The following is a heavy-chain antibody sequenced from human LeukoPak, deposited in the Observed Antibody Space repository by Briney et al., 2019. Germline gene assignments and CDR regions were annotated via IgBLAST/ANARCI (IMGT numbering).Heavy chain of an antibody. CDR3: ARAYYDSSGLNFDY. Sequence: AETLSLTSTVSGDSISSYYWSWIRQPPGKGLEWIGYIYYSGSTNYNPSLKSRVTISVDTSKNQFSLKLSSVTAADTAVYYCARAYYDSSGLNFDYWGQGTLVTVSS. J-gene: IGHJ4*02. D-gene: IGHD3-22*01. CDR2: IYYSGST. V-gene: IGHV4-59*01. CDR1: GDSISSYY.